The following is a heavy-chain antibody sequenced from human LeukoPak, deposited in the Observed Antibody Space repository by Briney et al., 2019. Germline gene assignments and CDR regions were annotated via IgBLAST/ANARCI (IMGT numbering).Heavy chain of an antibody. D-gene: IGHD6-6*01. CDR1: GFTFSSYA. CDR3: AKAFRDYDSSSYSAFDI. Sequence: PGGSLRLSCAASGFTFSSYAMSWVRQAPGKGLEWVSTITGRTYYADSVKARFTVSTDNSNNILYLQMSSLRADDTAVYYCAKAFRDYDSSSYSAFDIWGGGTMVSVSS. J-gene: IGHJ3*02. CDR2: ITGRT. V-gene: IGHV3-23*01.